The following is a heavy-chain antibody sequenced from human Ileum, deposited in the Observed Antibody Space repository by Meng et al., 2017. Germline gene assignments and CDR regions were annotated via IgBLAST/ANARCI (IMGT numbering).Heavy chain of an antibody. J-gene: IGHJ4*02. V-gene: IGHV1-3*01. CDR3: ASFGTWDCAGLSCYYDY. Sequence: QVELLQSGAEVKKPGASVKVSCKASEYIFTNYPIHWFRQAPGQSLEWMGWITGGNGKTQYSQRFQARVTITRDTSARTTYLELKSLTSADTAVYYCASFGTWDCAGLSCYYDYWGQGILVTVSS. D-gene: IGHD3-22*01. CDR1: EYIFTNYP. CDR2: ITGGNGKT.